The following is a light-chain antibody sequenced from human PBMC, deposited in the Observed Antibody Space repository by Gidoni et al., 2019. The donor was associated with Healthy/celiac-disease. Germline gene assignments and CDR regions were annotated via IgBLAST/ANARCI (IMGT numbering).Light chain of an antibody. J-gene: IGKJ3*01. V-gene: IGKV1-33*01. CDR2: DAS. CDR3: QQYDNLPLFT. Sequence: DIQMTQSPSSLSASVGDRVTITCQASQDIIKYLNWYQQKPGKAPKLLIYDASNLETGVPSRFSGSGSGTDFTFTISSLQPEDIATYYCQQYDNLPLFTFGPXTKVDIK. CDR1: QDIIKY.